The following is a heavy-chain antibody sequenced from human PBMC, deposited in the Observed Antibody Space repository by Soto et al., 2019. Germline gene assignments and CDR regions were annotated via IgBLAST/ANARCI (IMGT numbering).Heavy chain of an antibody. CDR3: ARSTLQRWPYWAFDI. CDR2: INPNSGGT. D-gene: IGHD2-21*01. V-gene: IGHV1-2*04. CDR1: GYTFTGYY. Sequence: GASVKVSCKASGYTFTGYYMHWVRQAPGQGLEWMGWINPNSGGTNYAQKFQGWVTMTRDTSISTAYMELSRLRSDDAAVYYCARSTLQRWPYWAFDIWGQGTMVTVSS. J-gene: IGHJ3*02.